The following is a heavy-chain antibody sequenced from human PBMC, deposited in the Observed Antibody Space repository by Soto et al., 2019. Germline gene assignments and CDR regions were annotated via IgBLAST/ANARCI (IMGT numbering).Heavy chain of an antibody. CDR1: GGSMSPYY. Sequence: PSETLSLTCTVSGGSMSPYYWSWIRQPPGKGLEWIGYIYYTGSTSYNPSLKSRVTISVDTSKTQLSLKLSSVTAADTALYYCARSFYESSGYYPLWGQGTLVTVSS. J-gene: IGHJ4*02. CDR2: IYYTGST. D-gene: IGHD3-22*01. V-gene: IGHV4-59*01. CDR3: ARSFYESSGYYPL.